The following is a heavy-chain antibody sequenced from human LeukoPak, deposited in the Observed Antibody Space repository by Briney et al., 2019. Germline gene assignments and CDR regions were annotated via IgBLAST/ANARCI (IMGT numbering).Heavy chain of an antibody. D-gene: IGHD6-19*01. CDR3: AREIAVAGNWFDP. J-gene: IGHJ5*02. Sequence: RASVKVSCKASGGTFSSYAISWVRQAPGQGLQWMGGIIPIFGTANYAQKFQGRVTITADESTSTAYMELSSLRSEDTAVYYCAREIAVAGNWFDPWGQGTLVTVSS. V-gene: IGHV1-69*13. CDR1: GGTFSSYA. CDR2: IIPIFGTA.